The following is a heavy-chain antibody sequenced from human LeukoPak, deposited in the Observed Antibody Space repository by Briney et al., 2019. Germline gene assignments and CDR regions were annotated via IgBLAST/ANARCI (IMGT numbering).Heavy chain of an antibody. CDR1: GFIFSTYN. V-gene: IGHV3-21*01. CDR2: ITSSSSRT. D-gene: IGHD2-8*01. CDR3: AKDRCSNGVGCYYYYMDV. J-gene: IGHJ6*03. Sequence: GGSLRLSCSASGFIFSTYNMNWVRQAPGKALEWVSSITSSSSRTFYADSVKGRYTISRDNAKNSLYLQMDSLRAEDTAVYYCAKDRCSNGVGCYYYYMDVWGKGTTVTISS.